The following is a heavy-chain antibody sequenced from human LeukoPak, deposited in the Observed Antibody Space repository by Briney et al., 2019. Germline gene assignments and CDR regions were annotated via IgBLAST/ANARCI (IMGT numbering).Heavy chain of an antibody. J-gene: IGHJ4*02. CDR2: IIPIFGTA. V-gene: IGHV1-69*05. CDR1: GGTFSSYA. D-gene: IGHD3-22*01. Sequence: SVQVSCKASGGTFSSYAISWVRQAPGQGLEWRGRIIPIFGTANYAQKFQGRVTITTDESTSTAYMELSSLRSEDTAVYYCASGYDSSGATDYWGQGTLVTVSS. CDR3: ASGYDSSGATDY.